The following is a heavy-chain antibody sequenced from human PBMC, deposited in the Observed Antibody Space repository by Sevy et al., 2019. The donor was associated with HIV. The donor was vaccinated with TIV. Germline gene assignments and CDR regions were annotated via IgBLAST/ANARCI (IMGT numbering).Heavy chain of an antibody. CDR3: AKVEVRGVGHHAFDI. CDR2: ISWNSGSI. D-gene: IGHD3-10*01. V-gene: IGHV3-9*01. CDR1: GFTFDDYA. J-gene: IGHJ3*02. Sequence: GGSLRLSCAASGFTFDDYAMHWVRQAPGKGLEWVSGISWNSGSIGYADSVKGRFTISRDNAKNSLYLQMNSLGAEDTALYYCAKVEVRGVGHHAFDIWGQGTMVTVSS.